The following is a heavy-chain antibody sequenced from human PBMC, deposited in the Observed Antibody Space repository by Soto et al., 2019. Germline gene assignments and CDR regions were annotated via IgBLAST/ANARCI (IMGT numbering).Heavy chain of an antibody. V-gene: IGHV4-34*01. D-gene: IGHD2-15*01. Sequence: QVQLQQWGAGLLKPSETLSLTCAVYGGSFSGYYWSWIRQPPGKGLEWIGEINHSGSTNYNPSLKSRVTISVDTSNNQFSLKLSSVTAADTAVYYCASTVAATTAFDYWGKGTLVTVSS. CDR1: GGSFSGYY. J-gene: IGHJ4*02. CDR2: INHSGST. CDR3: ASTVAATTAFDY.